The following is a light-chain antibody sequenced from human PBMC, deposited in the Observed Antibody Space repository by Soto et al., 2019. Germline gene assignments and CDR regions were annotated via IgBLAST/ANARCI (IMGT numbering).Light chain of an antibody. V-gene: IGKV1-5*01. Sequence: DIQMTQSPSTLPASVGDRVTITCRASQSISNWLAWYPQKPGTAPKVLIYHASNLKSGVPSRFSGSGSGTEFTLTIRSLQPDDFATYYCQQYNSYSFGQGTKVDIK. CDR3: QQYNSYS. CDR1: QSISNW. J-gene: IGKJ1*01. CDR2: HAS.